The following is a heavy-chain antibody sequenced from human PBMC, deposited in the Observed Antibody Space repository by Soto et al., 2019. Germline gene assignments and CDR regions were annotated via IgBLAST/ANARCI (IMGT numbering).Heavy chain of an antibody. CDR3: STGSPFRGSAFDY. J-gene: IGHJ4*02. Sequence: EVQLVESGGGLVKPGVSLRLSCAASGVSFRTTWMAWVRQAPGKGLEWVGRIKSKSAGETTDYADPVKGRFTISRDDSKDTLYLHMDSLETGDTAVYYCSTGSPFRGSAFDYRGQGTLVTVSS. V-gene: IGHV3-15*05. D-gene: IGHD1-26*01. CDR2: IKSKSAGETT. CDR1: GVSFRTTW.